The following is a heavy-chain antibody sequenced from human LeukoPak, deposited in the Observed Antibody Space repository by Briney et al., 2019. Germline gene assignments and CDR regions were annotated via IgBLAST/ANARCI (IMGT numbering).Heavy chain of an antibody. V-gene: IGHV3-48*01. D-gene: IGHD3-3*01. CDR1: GFTFSTFS. Sequence: PGGSLRLSCAASGFTFSTFSMNWVRQAPGQGLEWTSYISGSSSTIYYADSVKGRFTVSRDNAKNSLYLQMNSVRAEDTAVYYCARESFTLFGVIITWGQGTLVTVSS. J-gene: IGHJ5*02. CDR3: ARESFTLFGVIIT. CDR2: ISGSSSTI.